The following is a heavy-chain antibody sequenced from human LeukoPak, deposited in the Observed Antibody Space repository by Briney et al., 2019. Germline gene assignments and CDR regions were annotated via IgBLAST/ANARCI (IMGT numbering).Heavy chain of an antibody. D-gene: IGHD4-23*01. CDR3: ARDTLEYSNSPDALDI. V-gene: IGHV3-48*03. Sequence: GGSLRLSCAASGFTFSAYEMYWVRQAPGKGLEWVSYIGSSGSTVYYADSVKGRFTISRDNAKNSLYMQMESLRDEDTAIYYCARDTLEYSNSPDALDIWGQGTMVTVSS. CDR1: GFTFSAYE. CDR2: IGSSGSTV. J-gene: IGHJ3*02.